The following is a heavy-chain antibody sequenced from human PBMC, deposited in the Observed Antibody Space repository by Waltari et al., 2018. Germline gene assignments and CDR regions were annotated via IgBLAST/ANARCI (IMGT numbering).Heavy chain of an antibody. CDR2: ISPSSAHI. J-gene: IGHJ4*02. Sequence: EVHLVESGGGLVKPGGSLRLSCAASGFTFSTYSMNWVRQAPGKGLGWGSSISPSSAHIYYADSVKGRFTISRDNARDSLYLEMNSLRPDDTAVYYCARGGVTTRGYDSWGQGTVVAVSS. D-gene: IGHD3-22*01. V-gene: IGHV3-21*01. CDR1: GFTFSTYS. CDR3: ARGGVTTRGYDS.